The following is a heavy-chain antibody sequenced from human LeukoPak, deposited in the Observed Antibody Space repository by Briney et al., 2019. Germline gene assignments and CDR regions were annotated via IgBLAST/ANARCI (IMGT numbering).Heavy chain of an antibody. V-gene: IGHV4-31*03. J-gene: IGHJ4*02. Sequence: SETLSLTCTVSGGSISSGGYYWSWIRQHPGKGLEWIGYIYYSGSTYYNPSLKSRVTISVDTSKNQFSLKLSSVTAADTAVYYCARVSAVRFSYYFDYWGQGTLVTVSS. D-gene: IGHD4-17*01. CDR3: ARVSAVRFSYYFDY. CDR1: GGSISSGGYY. CDR2: IYYSGST.